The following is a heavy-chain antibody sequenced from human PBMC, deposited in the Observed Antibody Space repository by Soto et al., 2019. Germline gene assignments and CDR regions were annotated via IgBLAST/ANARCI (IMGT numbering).Heavy chain of an antibody. CDR2: IYYSGST. V-gene: IGHV4-39*01. CDR3: ARVTYYYGSGSYYPVAFDI. CDR1: GGSVSSNSYS. J-gene: IGHJ3*02. Sequence: SETLSLTCTVSGGSVSSNSYSWGWVRQSPGKGLEWIGSIYYSGSTYYNPSLKSRVTISVDTSKNQFSLKLSSVTAADTAVYYCARVTYYYGSGSYYPVAFDIWGQGTMVTVSS. D-gene: IGHD3-10*01.